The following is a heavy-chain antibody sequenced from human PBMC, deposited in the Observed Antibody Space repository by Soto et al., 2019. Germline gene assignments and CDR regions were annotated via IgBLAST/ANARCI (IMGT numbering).Heavy chain of an antibody. Sequence: PXAXLKISCKSSGYXFTSYLVIWVRQMPGKGLESMGRIDPSDSYNNYSPSFQGHVTISADKSISTAYLQWSRMKASATAMYYCARPAIRDGMDVWGQGTTVTVSS. CDR3: ARPAIRDGMDV. D-gene: IGHD3-9*01. V-gene: IGHV5-10-1*01. CDR1: GYXFTSYL. J-gene: IGHJ6*02. CDR2: IDPSDSYN.